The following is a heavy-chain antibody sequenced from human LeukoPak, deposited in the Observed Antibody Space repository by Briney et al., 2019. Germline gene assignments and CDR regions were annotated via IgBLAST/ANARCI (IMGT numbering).Heavy chain of an antibody. J-gene: IGHJ6*03. Sequence: GGSLRLSCAASGFTFSSYAMSWVRQAPGKGLEWVSAISGSGGSTYYADSVKGRFTISRDNSKNTPYLQMNSLRAEDTAVYYCAKDGNGYSSSWHYYYYYMDVRGKGTTVTVSS. CDR1: GFTFSSYA. CDR3: AKDGNGYSSSWHYYYYYMDV. D-gene: IGHD6-13*01. V-gene: IGHV3-23*01. CDR2: ISGSGGST.